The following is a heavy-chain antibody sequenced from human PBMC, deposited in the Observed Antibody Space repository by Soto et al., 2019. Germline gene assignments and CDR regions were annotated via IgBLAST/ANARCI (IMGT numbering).Heavy chain of an antibody. CDR1: GFTFSSYG. CDR2: ISYDGSNK. D-gene: IGHD6-19*01. V-gene: IGHV3-30*18. J-gene: IGHJ4*02. CDR3: AKDPYSSGWFDFDY. Sequence: ESGGGVVQPGRSLRLSCAASGFTFSSYGMHWVRQAPGKGLEWVAVISYDGSNKYYADSVKGRVTISRDNSKNTLYLQMNSLRAEDTAVYYCAKDPYSSGWFDFDYWGQGTLVTVSS.